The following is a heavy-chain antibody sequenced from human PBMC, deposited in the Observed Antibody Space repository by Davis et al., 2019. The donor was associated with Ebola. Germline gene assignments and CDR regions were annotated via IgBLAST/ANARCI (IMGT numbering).Heavy chain of an antibody. CDR3: ARTDYDILTGYFDY. J-gene: IGHJ4*02. CDR1: GFTFSYYW. D-gene: IGHD3-9*01. V-gene: IGHV3-7*03. Sequence: GESLKISCAASGFTFSYYWMSWVRQAPGKGLEWVANIKQDGSEKYYVDSVKGRFTISRDNAKNSLYLQMNSLRAEDTAVYYCARTDYDILTGYFDYWGQGTLVTVSS. CDR2: IKQDGSEK.